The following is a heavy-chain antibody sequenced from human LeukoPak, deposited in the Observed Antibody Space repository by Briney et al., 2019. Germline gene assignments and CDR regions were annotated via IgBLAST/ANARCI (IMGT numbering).Heavy chain of an antibody. Sequence: SETLSLTCTVSGDSISSSYWAWIRQPPGEGLEWIGYIYYSGTPTSYNPSLKSRVTLSIDTSRNQFSLKLSSVTAADTAVYYCARDSRGGGPDFDYWGQGTLVTVSS. J-gene: IGHJ4*02. CDR3: ARDSRGGGPDFDY. D-gene: IGHD3-16*01. V-gene: IGHV4-59*01. CDR1: GDSISSSY. CDR2: IYYSGTPT.